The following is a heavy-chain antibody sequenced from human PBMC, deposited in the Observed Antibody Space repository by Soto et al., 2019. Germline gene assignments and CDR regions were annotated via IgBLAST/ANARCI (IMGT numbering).Heavy chain of an antibody. CDR1: GGTFRNLA. J-gene: IGHJ4*01. Sequence: GASVKVSCKASGGTFRNLAISWVRQAPGQGPEWMGGIIPILATTHYAQTFQGRLSISADESTRTAFLELDSLRSEDTAVYYCATLAGTMEWVLFDTWGHGTLVTVSS. CDR3: ATLAGTMEWVLFDT. V-gene: IGHV1-69*13. CDR2: IIPILATT. D-gene: IGHD3-3*01.